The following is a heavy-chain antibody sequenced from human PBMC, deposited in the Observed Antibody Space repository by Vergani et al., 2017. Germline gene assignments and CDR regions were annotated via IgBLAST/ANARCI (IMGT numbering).Heavy chain of an antibody. J-gene: IGHJ3*02. Sequence: EVQLVESGGGLVQPGGSLRLSCAASGFTFSSYSMNWVRQAPGKGLEWISYSSSRSSIIYYADSVKGRFTISRDNAKNSLYLQMNSLRAADTAVYYCARPLDYGDYVFPDLGAFDIWGQGTMVTVSS. D-gene: IGHD4-17*01. CDR2: SSSRSSII. CDR1: GFTFSSYS. CDR3: ARPLDYGDYVFPDLGAFDI. V-gene: IGHV3-48*01.